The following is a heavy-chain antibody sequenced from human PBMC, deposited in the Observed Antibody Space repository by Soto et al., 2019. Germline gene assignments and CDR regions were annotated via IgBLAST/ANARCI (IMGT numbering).Heavy chain of an antibody. Sequence: SETLSLTCAVYGGSFSGYYWSWIRQPPGKGLEWIGEINHSGSTNYNPSLKSRVTISVDTSKNQFSLKLSSVTAADTAVYYCARLGGRTPMTPRKKRYYYYYMDVWGKGTTVTVSS. V-gene: IGHV4-34*01. CDR3: ARLGGRTPMTPRKKRYYYYYMDV. D-gene: IGHD5-18*01. CDR1: GGSFSGYY. CDR2: INHSGST. J-gene: IGHJ6*03.